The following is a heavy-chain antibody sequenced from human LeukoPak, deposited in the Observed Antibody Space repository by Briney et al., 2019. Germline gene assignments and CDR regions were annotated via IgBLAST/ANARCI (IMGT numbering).Heavy chain of an antibody. CDR1: GYTFTGYY. D-gene: IGHD3-16*01. CDR3: ARVFGDYYFDY. CDR2: INPNSGGI. Sequence: ASVKASCNASGYTFTGYYMHWVRQAPGQGLEWMGWINPNSGGINYAQKFQGRVTMTRDKSISTAYMELSRLRSDDTAVYYCARVFGDYYFDYWGQGTLLTVPS. V-gene: IGHV1-2*02. J-gene: IGHJ4*02.